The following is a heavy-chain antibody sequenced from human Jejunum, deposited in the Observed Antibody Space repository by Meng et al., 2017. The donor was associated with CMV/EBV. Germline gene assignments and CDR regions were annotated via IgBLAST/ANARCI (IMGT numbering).Heavy chain of an antibody. V-gene: IGHV3-33*06. CDR3: AKGHTTSWYSFDY. CDR2: IWYDGSNK. D-gene: IGHD6-13*01. CDR1: GFTLSTYG. J-gene: IGHJ4*02. Sequence: SGFTLSTYGMNWVRQAPGKGLEWVAVIWYDGSNKYYADSVKGRFTISRDNSKSTLYLQMNSLRAEDTAVYYCAKGHTTSWYSFDYWGQGTLVTVSS.